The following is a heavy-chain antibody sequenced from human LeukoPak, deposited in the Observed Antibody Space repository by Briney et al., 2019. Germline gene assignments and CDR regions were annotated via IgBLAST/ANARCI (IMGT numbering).Heavy chain of an antibody. D-gene: IGHD4-23*01. CDR2: ISYDGSNK. V-gene: IGHV3-30*03. J-gene: IGHJ4*02. CDR1: GFTFSSYG. CDR3: ARDRPDYGGNSGVDY. Sequence: PGGSLRLSCAASGFTFSSYGMHWVRQAPGKGLEWVAVISYDGSNKYYADSVKGRFTISRDNSKNTLYLQMNSLRAEDTAVYYCARDRPDYGGNSGVDYWGQGTLVTVSS.